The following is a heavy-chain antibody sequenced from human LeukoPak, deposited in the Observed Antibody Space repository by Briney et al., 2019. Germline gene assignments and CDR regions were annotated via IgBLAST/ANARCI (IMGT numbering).Heavy chain of an antibody. CDR3: ARDPEGDYDYVWGSYRYTRDLDY. V-gene: IGHV3-21*01. D-gene: IGHD3-16*02. Sequence: GGSLRLSCAASGFTFSSYSMNWVRQAPGKGLEWVSSISSSSSYIYYADSVKGRFTISRDNAKNSLYLQRNSLRAEDTAVYYCARDPEGDYDYVWGSYRYTRDLDYWGQGTLVTVSS. CDR1: GFTFSSYS. J-gene: IGHJ4*02. CDR2: ISSSSSYI.